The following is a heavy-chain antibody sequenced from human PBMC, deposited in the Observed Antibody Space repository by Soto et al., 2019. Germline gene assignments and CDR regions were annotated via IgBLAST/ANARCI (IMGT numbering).Heavy chain of an antibody. V-gene: IGHV3-74*01. D-gene: IGHD1-26*01. J-gene: IGHJ6*02. CDR3: ARRREGYYYGLDV. CDR1: RFTFSSYW. CDR2: INSDGSST. Sequence: LRLSCAASRFTFSSYWMYWVRQAPGKGLVWVSRINSDGSSTRYADSVKGRFSISRDNSKSTLYLQMNTLRAEDTAVYYCARRREGYYYGLDVWGQGTTVTVSS.